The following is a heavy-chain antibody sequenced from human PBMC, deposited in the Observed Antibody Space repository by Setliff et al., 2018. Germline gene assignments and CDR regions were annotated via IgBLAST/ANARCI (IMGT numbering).Heavy chain of an antibody. CDR3: ARDRNDNYESSGYYYAGGYMDV. CDR1: GYTFTSYY. Sequence: ASVKVSCKASGYTFTSYYMHWVRQAPGQGLEWMGLINPTGGSTSYAQKFQGRVTMTRDASTSTVFMELSSLRSEDTAVYYCARDRNDNYESSGYYYAGGYMDVWGKGTTVTVSS. J-gene: IGHJ6*03. CDR2: INPTGGST. D-gene: IGHD3-22*01. V-gene: IGHV1-46*01.